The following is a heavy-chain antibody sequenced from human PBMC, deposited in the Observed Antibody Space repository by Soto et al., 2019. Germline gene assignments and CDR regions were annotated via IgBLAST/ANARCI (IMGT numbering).Heavy chain of an antibody. CDR1: GFTFSSYA. Sequence: EVQLLESGGGLVQPGGSLRLSCAASGFTFSSYAMSWVRQAPGKGLEWVSAISGSGGSTYYADSVKGRFTISRDNSKTTPELQMNSLRADDTAVYYCAIAAPGQKTYPYYFDYWGQGTLVTVSS. D-gene: IGHD1-1*01. V-gene: IGHV3-23*01. CDR3: AIAAPGQKTYPYYFDY. J-gene: IGHJ4*02. CDR2: ISGSGGST.